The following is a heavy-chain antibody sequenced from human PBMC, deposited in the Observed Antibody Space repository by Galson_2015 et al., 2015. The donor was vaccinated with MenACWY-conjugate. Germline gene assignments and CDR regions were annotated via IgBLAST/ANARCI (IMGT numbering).Heavy chain of an antibody. J-gene: IGHJ4*02. CDR1: GFILSNYA. CDR2: ISGGGGST. D-gene: IGHD4-23*01. Sequence: SLRLSCAASGFILSNYAMSWVRQAPGKGLEWVSGISGGGGSTYYADSVKGRFTISRDNSKNTLYLQMNSLRDEDTAVYYCAKGVVTGPNDYWGQGTLVTVSS. CDR3: AKGVVTGPNDY. V-gene: IGHV3-23*01.